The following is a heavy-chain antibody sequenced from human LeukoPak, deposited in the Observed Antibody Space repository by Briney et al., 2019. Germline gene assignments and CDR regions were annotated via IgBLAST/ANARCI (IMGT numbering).Heavy chain of an antibody. Sequence: PGGSLRLSCAGSGFTFSSYEMSWVRQAPGKGLEWVSYISTSGGTTYYADPVKGRFTISRDIAENSLYLQMNSLRAEDTAVYYCARHTSAWYYFDYWGQGTLVTVSS. V-gene: IGHV3-48*03. D-gene: IGHD6-19*01. CDR1: GFTFSSYE. CDR2: ISTSGGTT. J-gene: IGHJ4*02. CDR3: ARHTSAWYYFDY.